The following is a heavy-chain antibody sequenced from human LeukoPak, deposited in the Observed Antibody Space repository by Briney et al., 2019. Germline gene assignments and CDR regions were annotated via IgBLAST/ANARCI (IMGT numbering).Heavy chain of an antibody. Sequence: ASVKVSCKASGYTFTGYYMHWVRQAPGQGLEWMGWINPNTGGTNYAQNVQGRVTMTRDTSISTAYMELSSLRSEDTAVYYCARGSGRVYYDSSGYYHAFDIWGQGTMVTVSS. J-gene: IGHJ3*02. CDR1: GYTFTGYY. CDR2: INPNTGGT. D-gene: IGHD3-22*01. V-gene: IGHV1-2*02. CDR3: ARGSGRVYYDSSGYYHAFDI.